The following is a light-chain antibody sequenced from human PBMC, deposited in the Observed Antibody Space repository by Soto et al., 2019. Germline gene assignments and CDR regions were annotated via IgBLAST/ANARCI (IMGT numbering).Light chain of an antibody. Sequence: QAVVTQPPSVSGAPGQRVTISCTGSSSNLGAGYDVHWYQQLPGTAPKLLIYGNTNRPSGVPDRFSGSKSGTSASLAITGLQAEDEAYYYCQSYDSSLGANYVFGTGTKLTVL. CDR3: QSYDSSLGANYV. V-gene: IGLV1-40*01. J-gene: IGLJ1*01. CDR2: GNT. CDR1: SSNLGAGYD.